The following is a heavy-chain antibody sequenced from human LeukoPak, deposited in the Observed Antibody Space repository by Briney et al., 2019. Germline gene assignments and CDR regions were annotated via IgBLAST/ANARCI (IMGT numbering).Heavy chain of an antibody. CDR3: ARDRDIAAAGYFDY. D-gene: IGHD6-13*01. CDR2: IYYSGST. V-gene: IGHV4-39*06. J-gene: IGHJ4*02. Sequence: SETLSLTCTVSGGSISSSSYYWGWIRQPPGKGLEWIGSIYYSGSTYYNPSLKSRVTISVDTSKNQFPLKLSSVTAADTAVYYCARDRDIAAAGYFDYWGQGTLVTVSS. CDR1: GGSISSSSYY.